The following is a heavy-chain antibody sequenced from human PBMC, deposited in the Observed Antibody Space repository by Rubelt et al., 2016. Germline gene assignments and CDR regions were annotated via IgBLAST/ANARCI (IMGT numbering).Heavy chain of an antibody. CDR1: GGSISSYY. J-gene: IGHJ1*01. D-gene: IGHD3-22*01. V-gene: IGHV4-59*08. Sequence: QVQLQESGPGLVKPSETLSLTCSVSGGSISSYYWSWIRQPPGKGLEWIGYIYYSGSTNYNPSLKSRVTISVDTSKNQFSLKLCSWTAADTAVYYCGNYYYDSSGYYFGYFQHWGQGTLVTVSS. CDR3: GNYYYDSSGYYFGYFQH. CDR2: IYYSGST.